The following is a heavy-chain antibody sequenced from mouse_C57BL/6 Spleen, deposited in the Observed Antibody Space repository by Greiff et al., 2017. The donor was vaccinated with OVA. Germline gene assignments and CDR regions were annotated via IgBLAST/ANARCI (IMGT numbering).Heavy chain of an antibody. CDR2: IYPGDGDT. CDR3: ARSGYQAMDY. Sequence: VQLVESGPELVKPGASVKISCKASGYAFSSSWMNWVKQRPGKGLEWIGRIYPGDGDTNYNGKFKGKATLTADKSSSTAYMQLSSLTSEDSAVYFCARSGYQAMDYWGQGTSVTVSS. V-gene: IGHV1-82*01. CDR1: GYAFSSSW. J-gene: IGHJ4*01.